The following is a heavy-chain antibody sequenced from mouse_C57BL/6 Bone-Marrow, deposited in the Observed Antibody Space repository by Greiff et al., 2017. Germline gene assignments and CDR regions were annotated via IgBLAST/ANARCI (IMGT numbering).Heavy chain of an antibody. D-gene: IGHD2-5*01. CDR3: ARPCGSKAWFAY. V-gene: IGHV5-6*01. CDR1: GFTFSSYG. Sequence: EVMLVESGGDLVKPGGSLKLSCAASGFTFSSYGMSWVRQTPDKRLEWVATISSGGSYTYYPDSVKGRFTISRDNTKNTLYLQMSSLKSEDTAMYDCARPCGSKAWFAYWGQGTLVTVSA. J-gene: IGHJ3*01. CDR2: ISSGGSYT.